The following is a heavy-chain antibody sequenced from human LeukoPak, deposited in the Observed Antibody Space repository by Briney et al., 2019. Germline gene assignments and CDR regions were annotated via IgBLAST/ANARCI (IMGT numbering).Heavy chain of an antibody. J-gene: IGHJ4*02. CDR2: IYSGGST. V-gene: IGHV3-53*01. D-gene: IGHD6-13*01. Sequence: PGGSLRLSCAASGFTVSSNYMSWVRQAPGKGLEWVSVIYSGGSTYYADSVKGRFTISRDNSKNTLYLQMNSLRAEDTAVYYCARGAGKGIAAAGGVDYWGQGTLVTVSS. CDR1: GFTVSSNY. CDR3: ARGAGKGIAAAGGVDY.